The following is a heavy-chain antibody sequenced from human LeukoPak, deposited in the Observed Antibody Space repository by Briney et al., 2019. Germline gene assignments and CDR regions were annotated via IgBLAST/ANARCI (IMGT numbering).Heavy chain of an antibody. V-gene: IGHV4-39*07. CDR3: ARVKYQYYFDY. Sequence: SETLSLTCTVSGGSISSSSYYWGWIRQPPGKGLEWIGSIFYSGSTYYNPSLKSRVTISVDTSKKQFSLKLSSVTAADTAVYYCARVKYQYYFDYWGQGTLVTVSS. D-gene: IGHD2-2*01. CDR1: GGSISSSSYY. CDR2: IFYSGST. J-gene: IGHJ4*02.